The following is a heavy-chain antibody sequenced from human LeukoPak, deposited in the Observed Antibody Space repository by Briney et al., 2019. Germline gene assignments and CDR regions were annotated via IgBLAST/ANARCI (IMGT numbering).Heavy chain of an antibody. J-gene: IGHJ6*04. CDR2: INPNSGGT. V-gene: IGHV1-2*02. Sequence: ASVKVSCKASGYTFTGYYMHWVRQAPGQGLEWMGWINPNSGGTNYAQKFQGRVTITRNTSISTAYMELSSLRSEDTAVYYCARSVRYFDWFASHRGDMDVWGKGTTVTVSS. CDR3: ARSVRYFDWFASHRGDMDV. CDR1: GYTFTGYY. D-gene: IGHD3-9*01.